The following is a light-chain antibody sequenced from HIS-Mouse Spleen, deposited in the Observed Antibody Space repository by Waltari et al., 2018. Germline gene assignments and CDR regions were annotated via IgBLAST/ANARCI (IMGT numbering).Light chain of an antibody. CDR3: YSTDSSGNHRV. CDR2: EDS. CDR1: ALPKKY. Sequence: SYELTQPPSVSVSPVQTARITSSGKALPKKYANWYQQKSGQAPVLVIYEDSKRPSGIPERFSGSSSGTMATLTISGAQVEDEADYYCYSTDSSGNHRVFGGGTKLTVL. V-gene: IGLV3-10*01. J-gene: IGLJ2*01.